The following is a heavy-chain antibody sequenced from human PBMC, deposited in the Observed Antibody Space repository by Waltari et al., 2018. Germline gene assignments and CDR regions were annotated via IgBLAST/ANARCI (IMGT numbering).Heavy chain of an antibody. Sequence: QVQLVESGGGVVQPERSLRLSCEASGFTFRNYGMHWVRQAPGKGLEWVAVIAYHGTTQYYAESVKGRLTISRDNSKKGVFLQMNSLRGEDTAVYYCAKSDDYGDHINSYCGMDVWGQGTTVIVSS. CDR2: IAYHGTTQ. CDR1: GFTFRNYG. D-gene: IGHD4-17*01. J-gene: IGHJ6*02. CDR3: AKSDDYGDHINSYCGMDV. V-gene: IGHV3-30*18.